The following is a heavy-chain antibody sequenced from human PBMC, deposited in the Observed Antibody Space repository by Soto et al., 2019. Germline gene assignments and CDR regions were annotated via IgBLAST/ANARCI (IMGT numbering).Heavy chain of an antibody. Sequence: PSETLSLTCTVSGGSISSYYWSWIRQPPGKGLEWIGYIYYSGSTNYNPSLKSRVTISVDTSKNQFSLKLSSVTAADTAVYYCARAYTAKGGLYYYYGMDVWGQGTTVTVSS. CDR1: GGSISSYY. CDR2: IYYSGST. J-gene: IGHJ6*02. CDR3: ARAYTAKGGLYYYYGMDV. V-gene: IGHV4-59*01. D-gene: IGHD5-18*01.